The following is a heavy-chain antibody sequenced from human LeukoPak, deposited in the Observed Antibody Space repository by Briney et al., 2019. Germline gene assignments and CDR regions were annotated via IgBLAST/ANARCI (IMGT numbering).Heavy chain of an antibody. CDR2: IYYSGST. V-gene: IGHV4-30-4*01. CDR3: ARVCAEDSSGYYFSGNWFDP. Sequence: PSETLSLTCTVSGGSISSGDYYWSWIRQPPGKGLEWIGYIYYSGSTYYNPSLKSRVTIPVDRSKNQFSLKLSSVTAADTAVYYCARVCAEDSSGYYFSGNWFDPWGQGTLVTVSS. J-gene: IGHJ5*02. CDR1: GGSISSGDYY. D-gene: IGHD3-22*01.